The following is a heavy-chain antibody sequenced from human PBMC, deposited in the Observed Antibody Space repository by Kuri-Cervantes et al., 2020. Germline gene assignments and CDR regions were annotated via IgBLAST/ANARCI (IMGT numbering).Heavy chain of an antibody. J-gene: IGHJ3*01. CDR2: ISSSGITT. V-gene: IGHV3-48*03. Sequence: GESLKISCAASGFTFSSYGINWVRQAPGKGLEWVSYISSSGITTHYADSVKGRFSISRDNAKNSLYLQMNSLRAEDTAVYYCARARIAALGVGASDVWGQGTMVTVSS. CDR3: ARARIAALGVGASDV. D-gene: IGHD6-13*01. CDR1: GFTFSSYG.